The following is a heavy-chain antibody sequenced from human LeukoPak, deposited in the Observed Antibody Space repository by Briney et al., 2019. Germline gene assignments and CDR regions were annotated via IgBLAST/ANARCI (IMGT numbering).Heavy chain of an antibody. V-gene: IGHV4-34*01. CDR2: INHSGST. J-gene: IGHJ4*02. Sequence: SETLSLTCAVYGGSFSGYYWSWIRQPPGKGLEWIGEINHSGSTNYNPSLKSRVTISVDTSKNQFSLKLSSVTAADTAVYYCARMIRSHVDLYGDYSGGDDYWGQGTLVTVSS. D-gene: IGHD4-17*01. CDR1: GGSFSGYY. CDR3: ARMIRSHVDLYGDYSGGDDY.